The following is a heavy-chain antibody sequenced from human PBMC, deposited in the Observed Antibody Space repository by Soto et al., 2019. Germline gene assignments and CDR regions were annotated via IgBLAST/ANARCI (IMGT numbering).Heavy chain of an antibody. CDR2: TYYRSKWYN. CDR1: GDSVSSNSAA. D-gene: IGHD1-7*01. J-gene: IGHJ5*02. CDR3: ARGGRTTYWFDP. V-gene: IGHV6-1*01. Sequence: QSQTLSLTCAISGDSVSSNSAAWNWIRQSPSRGLEWLGRTYYRSKWYNDYAVSVKSRITINPDTSNNQFSLQLNSVTPEDTAVYYCARGGRTTYWFDPWGQGTLVTVSS.